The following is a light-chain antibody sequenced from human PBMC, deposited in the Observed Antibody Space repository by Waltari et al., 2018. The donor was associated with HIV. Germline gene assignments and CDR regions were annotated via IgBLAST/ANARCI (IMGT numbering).Light chain of an antibody. J-gene: IGKJ1*01. Sequence: VLTQSPGTLSLSPGDRATLSCRASHNISRANLAGYQQKLGQAPRLLIFGGSNRAPGIPDRFTGAGSGTDFTLTINKLDPEDFALYYCQQYGSVPEFGRGTRV. V-gene: IGKV3-20*01. CDR2: GGS. CDR1: HNISRAN. CDR3: QQYGSVPE.